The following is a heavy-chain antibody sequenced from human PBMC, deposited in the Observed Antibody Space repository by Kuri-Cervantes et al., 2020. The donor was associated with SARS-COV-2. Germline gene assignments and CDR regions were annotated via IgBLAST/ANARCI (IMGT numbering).Heavy chain of an antibody. CDR2: TYYRSKWYN. CDR3: ARDPTVAVHWYFDL. D-gene: IGHD6-19*01. V-gene: IGHV6-1*01. Sequence: SQTLSLTCAISVDSVSSNSPAWNWIRQSPSRGLEWLGRTYYRSKWYNDYAVSVKRRITINPDTSKNQFSLQLNSVTPEDTAVYYCARDPTVAVHWYFDLWGRGTLVTVSS. J-gene: IGHJ2*01. CDR1: VDSVSSNSPA.